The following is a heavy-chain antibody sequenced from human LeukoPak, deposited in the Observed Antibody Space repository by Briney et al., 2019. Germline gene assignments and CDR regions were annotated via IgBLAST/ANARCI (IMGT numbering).Heavy chain of an antibody. V-gene: IGHV3-33*01. D-gene: IGHD4-17*01. CDR3: ARDSSTTVTGAFDI. CDR2: IWYDGSNK. CDR1: GFTFSRYS. J-gene: IGHJ3*02. Sequence: GGSLRLSCAASGFTFSRYSIHWVRQAPGKGLEWVAVIWYDGSNKYYADSVKGRFTISRDNSKNTLYLQMNSLRAEDTAVYYCARDSSTTVTGAFDIWGQGTMVTVSS.